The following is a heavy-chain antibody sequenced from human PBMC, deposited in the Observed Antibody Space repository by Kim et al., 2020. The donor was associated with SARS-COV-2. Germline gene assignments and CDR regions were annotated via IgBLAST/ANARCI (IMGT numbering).Heavy chain of an antibody. V-gene: IGHV3-23*01. CDR3: ASSWEGYSGYDTTPHPMDV. Sequence: GGSLRLSCAASGFTFSSYAMSWVRQAPGKGLEWVSAISGSGGSTYYADSVKGRFTISRDNSKNTLYLQMNSLRAEDTAVYYCASSWEGYSGYDTTPHPMDVWGQGTTVTVSS. J-gene: IGHJ6*02. D-gene: IGHD5-12*01. CDR1: GFTFSSYA. CDR2: ISGSGGST.